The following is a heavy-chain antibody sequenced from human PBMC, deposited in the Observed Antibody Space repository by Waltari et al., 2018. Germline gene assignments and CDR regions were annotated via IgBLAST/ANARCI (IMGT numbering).Heavy chain of an antibody. D-gene: IGHD7-27*01. Sequence: EVQLVESGGDLVRPGGALGLPWAGSGITLSDAWMTGVHQAPGQGLEWVGRIKSKGSGGTTDYAEPVKGRFTISRDDSKDTQWLQMNSLKAEDTAMYFCARVGPKPPGEAFDLWGQGTMVTVSS. J-gene: IGHJ3*01. CDR3: ARVGPKPPGEAFDL. CDR1: GITLSDAW. CDR2: IKSKGSGGTT. V-gene: IGHV3-15*01.